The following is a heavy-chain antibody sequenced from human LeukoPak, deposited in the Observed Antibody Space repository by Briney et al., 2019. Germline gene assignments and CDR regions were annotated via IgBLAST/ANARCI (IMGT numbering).Heavy chain of an antibody. D-gene: IGHD6-19*01. Sequence: HPGGSLRLSCAASGFTFSSYAMSWVRQAPGKGLEWVSAISGGGGSTYYADSVKGRFTISRDKYKNTLYLQMDSLRAEDTAVYYCAKYRANSGWDTFDIWGQGTMVTVS. CDR2: ISGGGGST. CDR3: AKYRANSGWDTFDI. CDR1: GFTFSSYA. J-gene: IGHJ3*02. V-gene: IGHV3-23*01.